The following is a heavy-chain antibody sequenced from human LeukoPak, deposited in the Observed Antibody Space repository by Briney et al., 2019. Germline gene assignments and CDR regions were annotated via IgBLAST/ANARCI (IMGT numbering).Heavy chain of an antibody. D-gene: IGHD3-9*01. J-gene: IGHJ3*02. CDR3: AKFFTGIPAFDI. CDR1: GFTFSSYA. V-gene: IGHV3-64*01. CDR2: ISSNGGST. Sequence: PGGSLRLSCAASGFTFSSYAMHWVRQAPGKGLEYVSAISSNGGSTYYANSVKGRFTISRDNSKNTLYLQMGSLRAEDTAVYYCAKFFTGIPAFDIWGQGTMVTVSS.